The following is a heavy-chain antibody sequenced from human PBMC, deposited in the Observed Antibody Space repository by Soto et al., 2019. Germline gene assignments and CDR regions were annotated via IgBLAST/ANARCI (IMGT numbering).Heavy chain of an antibody. CDR1: GGTFSSYA. D-gene: IGHD3-22*01. V-gene: IGHV1-69*13. CDR3: AGDSSGYPDLPLDY. J-gene: IGHJ4*02. CDR2: IIPIFGTA. Sequence: VKVSCKASGGTFSSYAISWVRQAPGQGLEWMGGIIPIFGTANYAQKFQGRVTITADESTSTAYMELSSLRSEDTAVYYCAGDSSGYPDLPLDYWGQGTLVTVSS.